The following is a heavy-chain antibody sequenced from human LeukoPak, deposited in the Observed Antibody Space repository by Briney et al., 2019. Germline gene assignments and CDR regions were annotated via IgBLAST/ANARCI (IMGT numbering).Heavy chain of an antibody. CDR2: IWYDGSNK. J-gene: IGHJ4*02. CDR3: AKVNDYYDSSGYSDY. CDR1: GFTFSSYG. Sequence: GSLRLSCAASGFTFSSYGMHWVRQAPGKGLEWVAVIWYDGSNKYYADSVKGRFTISRDNSKNTLYLQMNSLRAEDTAVYYCAKVNDYYDSSGYSDYWGQGTLVTVSS. D-gene: IGHD3-22*01. V-gene: IGHV3-30*02.